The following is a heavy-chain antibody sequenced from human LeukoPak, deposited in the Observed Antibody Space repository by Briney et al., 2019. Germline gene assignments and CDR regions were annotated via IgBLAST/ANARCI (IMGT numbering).Heavy chain of an antibody. Sequence: GGALRLSCAASGFTFSSYAMSWVRQAPGKGREWVSAISGSGGSTYYADSVKGRFTISRDKSKNTLYLQMNSLKAEDTAVYYCAKDNVYYYYYYMDVWGKGTTVTVSS. CDR1: GFTFSSYA. V-gene: IGHV3-23*01. CDR3: AKDNVYYYYYYMDV. J-gene: IGHJ6*03. CDR2: ISGSGGST.